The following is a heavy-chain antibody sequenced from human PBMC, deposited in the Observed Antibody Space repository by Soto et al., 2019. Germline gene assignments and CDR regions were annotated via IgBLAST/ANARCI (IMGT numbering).Heavy chain of an antibody. J-gene: IGHJ1*01. CDR3: AGDIRGWSDDFSQ. Sequence: EVQLVESGGGLVQPGGSLRLSCAASGFIVNNIFMTWVRQAPGKGLEWLSTISSDDNTYYEDAVKGRFTISRDCSKNTLCLQMSILVPEDTAMYLCAGDIRGWSDDFSQWGQGTVVTVSS. D-gene: IGHD3-3*01. CDR1: GFIVNNIF. V-gene: IGHV3-66*01. CDR2: ISSDDNT.